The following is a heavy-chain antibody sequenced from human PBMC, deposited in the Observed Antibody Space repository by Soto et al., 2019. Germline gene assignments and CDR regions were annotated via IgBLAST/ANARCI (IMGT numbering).Heavy chain of an antibody. D-gene: IGHD6-13*01. CDR1: GYTFTSYG. CDR3: ARDLDSSSWYGTYYYYGMDV. J-gene: IGHJ6*02. Sequence: ASVKVSCKASGYTFTSYGISWVRQAPGQGLEWMGWISAYNGNTNYAQKLQGRVTMTTDTSTSTAYMELRSLRSDDTAVYYCARDLDSSSWYGTYYYYGMDVWGQGTTVTVSS. CDR2: ISAYNGNT. V-gene: IGHV1-18*01.